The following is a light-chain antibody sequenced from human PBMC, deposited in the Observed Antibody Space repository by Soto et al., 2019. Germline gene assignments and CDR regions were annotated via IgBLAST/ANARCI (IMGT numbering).Light chain of an antibody. Sequence: DIQMTQSPSSLSASVGDRVTITCRASQSISSYLSWYQQKPGKAPKRLIYVGSTLQSGVPSRFSSSGSGTDVTLTISSLQPEDFATYFCQQTYTTPFTFGGGTKVDVK. CDR2: VGS. J-gene: IGKJ4*01. CDR1: QSISSY. CDR3: QQTYTTPFT. V-gene: IGKV1-39*01.